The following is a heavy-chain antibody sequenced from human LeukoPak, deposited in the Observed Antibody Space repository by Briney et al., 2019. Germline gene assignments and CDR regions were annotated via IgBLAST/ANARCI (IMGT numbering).Heavy chain of an antibody. J-gene: IGHJ4*02. D-gene: IGHD6-13*01. Sequence: SETLSLTCAVFGGSFGGYRWTWIRQPPGKGLEGIGEIHRSGSTNYNPSLQSRVTISLDTSKNQFSLNLRSVTAADTAVYYCAREGTYTSTSYFFDYWGQGAPVTVSS. CDR2: IHRSGST. CDR3: AREGTYTSTSYFFDY. CDR1: GGSFGGYR. V-gene: IGHV4-34*01.